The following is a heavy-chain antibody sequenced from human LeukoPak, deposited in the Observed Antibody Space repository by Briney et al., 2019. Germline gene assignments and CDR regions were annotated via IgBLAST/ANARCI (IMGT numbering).Heavy chain of an antibody. V-gene: IGHV4-39*07. CDR2: IYYSGST. D-gene: IGHD6-6*01. J-gene: IGHJ6*03. CDR3: ARSSEYSSSSSTHYYMDV. Sequence: KPSETLSLTCTVSGGSIRSSSYYWGWIGKPRGRGLGWMGRIYYSGSTYYNPSLKSRVTISVDTSKNQFSLKLSSVTAADTAVYYCARSSEYSSSSSTHYYMDVWGKGTTVTVSS. CDR1: GGSIRSSSYY.